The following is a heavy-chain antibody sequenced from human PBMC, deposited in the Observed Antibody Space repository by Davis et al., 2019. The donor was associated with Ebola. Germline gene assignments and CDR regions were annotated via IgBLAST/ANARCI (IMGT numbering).Heavy chain of an antibody. CDR3: ASYYYGSGRPGDFQH. CDR1: GYTFTDYY. V-gene: IGHV1-2*06. J-gene: IGHJ1*01. Sequence: AASVKVSCKASGYTFTDYYMHWVRQAPGQWLEWMGRINPNSGGTNYAQKFQGRVTMTRDTSISTAYMELSRLSSDDTAVYFCASYYYGSGRPGDFQHWGQGTLVTVSS. CDR2: INPNSGGT. D-gene: IGHD3-10*01.